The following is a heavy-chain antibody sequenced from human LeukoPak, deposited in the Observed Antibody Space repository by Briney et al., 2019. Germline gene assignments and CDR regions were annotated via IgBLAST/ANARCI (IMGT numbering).Heavy chain of an antibody. CDR1: GGSISSGDYY. D-gene: IGHD2-8*01. CDR3: ARDRGYCTNGVCYPLPYFDY. J-gene: IGHJ4*02. Sequence: SETLSLTCTVSGGSISSGDYYWSWIRQPPGKGLEWIGYIYYSGSTNYNPSLKSRVTISVDTSKNQFSLKLSSVTAADTAVYYCARDRGYCTNGVCYPLPYFDYWGQGTLVTVSS. CDR2: IYYSGST. V-gene: IGHV4-61*08.